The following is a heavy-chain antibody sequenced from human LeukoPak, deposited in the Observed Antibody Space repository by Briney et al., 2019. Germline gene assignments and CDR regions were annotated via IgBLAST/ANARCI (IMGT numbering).Heavy chain of an antibody. D-gene: IGHD3-22*01. CDR2: IYPGDSDT. CDR1: GYSFTSYW. Sequence: GESLKISCKGSGYSFTSYWIGWVRQMPGKGLEWMGIIYPGDSDTRYSPSFQGQVTISADKSISTAYLQWSSLKASDTAMYYCARRSYYDSTGYPFLGMDVWAQGTTVPVPS. J-gene: IGHJ6*02. CDR3: ARRSYYDSTGYPFLGMDV. V-gene: IGHV5-51*01.